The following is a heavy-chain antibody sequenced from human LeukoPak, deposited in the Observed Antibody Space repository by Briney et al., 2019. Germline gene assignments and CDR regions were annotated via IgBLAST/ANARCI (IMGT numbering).Heavy chain of an antibody. J-gene: IGHJ6*02. V-gene: IGHV3-11*01. CDR1: GFTFSDYY. CDR2: ISSSGSTI. CDR3: ARDYYGSGSYYNHRYGMDV. Sequence: GGSLRLSCAASGFTFSDYYMSWIRQAPGKGLEWVSYISSSGSTIYYADSVKGRFTISRDNAKNSLYLQMNSLRAEGTAVYYCARDYYGSGSYYNHRYGMDVWGQGTTVTVSS. D-gene: IGHD3-10*01.